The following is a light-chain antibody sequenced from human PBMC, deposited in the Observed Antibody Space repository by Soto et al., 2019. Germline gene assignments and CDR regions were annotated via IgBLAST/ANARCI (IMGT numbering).Light chain of an antibody. Sequence: QSVLTQPPSVSGAPGQRVTISCTGSSSIIGAGYDVHWYQQIPGTAPKLLIYGNNNRPSGVPDRFSGSKSDTSASLAITGLRAEDEADFYCQSYDSSLGGWLFGGGSKLTVL. CDR3: QSYDSSLGGWL. V-gene: IGLV1-40*01. CDR2: GNN. J-gene: IGLJ3*02. CDR1: SSIIGAGYD.